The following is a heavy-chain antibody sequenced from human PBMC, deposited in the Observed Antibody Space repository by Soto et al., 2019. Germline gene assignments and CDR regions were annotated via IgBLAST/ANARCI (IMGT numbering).Heavy chain of an antibody. CDR2: ISSRSTNI. Sequence: GGSLRLSCVGSGFTFSGYSMAWVRQAPGRGLEWVASISSRSTNIDYADSVKGRFTISRDNAKNLVSLQMSSLRGEDTALYYCAKFTEPGYSSIWYYFEYWGQGTPVTVS. J-gene: IGHJ4*02. V-gene: IGHV3-21*06. D-gene: IGHD6-19*01. CDR1: GFTFSGYS. CDR3: AKFTEPGYSSIWYYFEY.